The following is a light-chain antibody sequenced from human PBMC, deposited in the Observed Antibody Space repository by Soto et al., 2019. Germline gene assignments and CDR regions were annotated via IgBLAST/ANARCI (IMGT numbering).Light chain of an antibody. CDR3: QQFLDYYT. J-gene: IGKJ1*01. CDR1: QRISSW. Sequence: DVQMTQSPSTLSASVGDRVTITCRASQRISSWLAWCQQKPGKAPKLLLYKASGLESGVPSRFSGSGSGTELTLTISRLQPDYFATYYCQQFLDYYTFGQGTKVE. V-gene: IGKV1-5*03. CDR2: KAS.